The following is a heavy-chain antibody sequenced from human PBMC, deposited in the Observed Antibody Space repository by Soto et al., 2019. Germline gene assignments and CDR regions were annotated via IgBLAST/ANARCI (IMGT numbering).Heavy chain of an antibody. CDR2: ISSSSSYI. CDR3: ARDRCSSTSCYTLRSAFDI. CDR1: GFTFSSYS. Sequence: PGGSLRLSCAASGFTFSSYSMNWVRQAPGKGLEWVSSISSSSSYIYYADSAKGRFTISRDNAKNSLYLQMNSLRAEDTAVYYCARDRCSSTSCYTLRSAFDIWGQGTMLTVSS. D-gene: IGHD2-2*02. V-gene: IGHV3-21*01. J-gene: IGHJ3*02.